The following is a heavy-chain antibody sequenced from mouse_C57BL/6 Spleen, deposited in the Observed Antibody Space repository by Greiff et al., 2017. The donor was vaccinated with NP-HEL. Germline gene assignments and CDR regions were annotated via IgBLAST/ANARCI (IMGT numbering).Heavy chain of an antibody. V-gene: IGHV1-69*01. J-gene: IGHJ2*01. D-gene: IGHD1-1*01. CDR1: GYTFTSYW. CDR3: ARWYYGSSLDY. Sequence: QVQLQQSGAELVMPGASVKLSCKASGYTFTSYWMHWVKQRPGQGLEWIGEIDPSDSYTNYNQKFKGKSTLTVDKSSSTAYMQLSSLTSEDSAVYYCARWYYGSSLDYWGQGTTLTVSS. CDR2: IDPSDSYT.